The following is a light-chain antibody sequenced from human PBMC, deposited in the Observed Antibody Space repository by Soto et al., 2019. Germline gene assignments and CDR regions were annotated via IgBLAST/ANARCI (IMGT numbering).Light chain of an antibody. CDR2: GTS. CDR1: QSISTTF. CDR3: QQYDSSWT. J-gene: IGKJ1*01. V-gene: IGKV3-20*01. Sequence: EIVLTQSPGTLSLSPGESATLSCRASQSISTTFLAWYQQKPGQAPRVLIYGTSRRASGIPDRFSSGGSGTEFTLTINRLEPEDFAVYYCQQYDSSWTFGQGTKVEVK.